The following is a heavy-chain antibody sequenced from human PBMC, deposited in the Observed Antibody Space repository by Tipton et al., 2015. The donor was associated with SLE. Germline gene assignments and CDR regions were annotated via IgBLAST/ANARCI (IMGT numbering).Heavy chain of an antibody. J-gene: IGHJ3*02. CDR3: ARRWSWNDQVEDAFDI. CDR2: ISSSSSYI. CDR1: GFTFSSYS. Sequence: SLRLSCAASGFTFSSYSMNWVRQAPGKGLEWVSSISSSSSYIYYADSVKGRFTISRDNAKNSLYLQMNSLRAEDTAVYYCARRWSWNDQVEDAFDIWGQGTMVTVSS. V-gene: IGHV3-21*01. D-gene: IGHD1-1*01.